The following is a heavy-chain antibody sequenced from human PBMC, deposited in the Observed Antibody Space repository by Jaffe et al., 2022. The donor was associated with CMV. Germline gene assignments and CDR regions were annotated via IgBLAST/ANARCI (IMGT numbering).Heavy chain of an antibody. Sequence: EVQVVESGGGLVKPGGSLRLSCAASGFTFSSYTMNWVRQAPGKGLEWVSSITTTSRYISYADSVKGRFTISRDNAENSLYLQMNSLRAEDTAVYYCAGGWSNHFDYWGQGTLVTVSS. J-gene: IGHJ4*02. D-gene: IGHD6-19*01. CDR2: ITTTSRYI. CDR1: GFTFSSYT. V-gene: IGHV3-21*01. CDR3: AGGWSNHFDY.